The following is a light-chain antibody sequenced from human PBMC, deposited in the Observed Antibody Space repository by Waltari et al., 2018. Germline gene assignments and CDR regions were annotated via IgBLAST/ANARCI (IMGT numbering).Light chain of an antibody. CDR1: QSIGSS. CDR2: RAS. Sequence: ETVVTQSPATLSMSPGERATLSCRTSQSIGSSLAWYQQRTGQAPRLLIYRASTRATGIPDRFSGSGSETEFTLTISSLQSEDIAVYYCQQYNNWPPGTFGQGTKVEI. CDR3: QQYNNWPPGT. J-gene: IGKJ1*01. V-gene: IGKV3-15*01.